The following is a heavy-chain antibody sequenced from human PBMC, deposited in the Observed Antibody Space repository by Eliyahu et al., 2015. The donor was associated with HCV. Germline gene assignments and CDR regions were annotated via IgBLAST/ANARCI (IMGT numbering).Heavy chain of an antibody. V-gene: IGHV4-4*07. Sequence: QVQLQESGPGLVKPSETLSLTCXVSGGSISSYYWXWIRQPAGKGLEWVGRIYTSGSTNYNPSLKSRVTMSVDTSKNQFSLKLSSVTAADTAVYYCARESFLYSGSYYYYYGMDVWGQGTTLTVSS. CDR2: IYTSGST. CDR1: GGSISSYY. D-gene: IGHD1-26*01. CDR3: ARESFLYSGSYYYYYGMDV. J-gene: IGHJ6*02.